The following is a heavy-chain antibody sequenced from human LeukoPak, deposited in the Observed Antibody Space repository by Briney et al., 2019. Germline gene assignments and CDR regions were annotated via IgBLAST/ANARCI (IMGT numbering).Heavy chain of an antibody. J-gene: IGHJ4*02. D-gene: IGHD5-24*01. Sequence: GGSLRLSCAASGFTFSSYSMNWVRQAPGKGLEWVSSISSSSSYIYYADSVKGRFTISRDNAKNSLYLQMNSLRAEDTAVYYCAREGHGYSHFDYWGQGTLVTVSS. CDR3: AREGHGYSHFDY. V-gene: IGHV3-21*01. CDR2: ISSSSSYI. CDR1: GFTFSSYS.